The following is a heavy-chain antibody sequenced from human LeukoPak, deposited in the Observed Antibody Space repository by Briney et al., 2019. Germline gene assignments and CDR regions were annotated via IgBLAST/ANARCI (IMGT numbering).Heavy chain of an antibody. Sequence: ASVKVSCKASGYTFTGYSMHWVGQAPGQGLEWMGWINPNSGGTNYTQKFQGRVTMTRDTSTTTAYMELSRLRSDDTAVYYCARAKPLYYDYVWGSYRYPYPFDYWGQGTLVTVSS. CDR3: ARAKPLYYDYVWGSYRYPYPFDY. J-gene: IGHJ4*02. V-gene: IGHV1-2*02. CDR2: INPNSGGT. D-gene: IGHD3-16*02. CDR1: GYTFTGYS.